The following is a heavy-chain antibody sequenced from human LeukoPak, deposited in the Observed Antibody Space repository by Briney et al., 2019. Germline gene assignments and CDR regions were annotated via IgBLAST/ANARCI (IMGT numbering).Heavy chain of an antibody. CDR2: LRRDGSET. CDR3: ARPLGWRDAFDI. J-gene: IGHJ3*02. Sequence: PGGSLRLSCAASGFTFSSYWMSWVRQAPGKGLEWVANLRRDGSETYYVDSVKGRFTISRDNAKNSLYLQMNSLRAEDTAVYYCARPLGWRDAFDIWGQGTMDTVSS. V-gene: IGHV3-7*01. D-gene: IGHD7-27*01. CDR1: GFTFSSYW.